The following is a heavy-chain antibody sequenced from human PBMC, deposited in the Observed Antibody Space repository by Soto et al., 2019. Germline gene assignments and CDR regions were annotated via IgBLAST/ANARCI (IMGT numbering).Heavy chain of an antibody. CDR3: ARESRGYYDSSGSLDY. J-gene: IGHJ4*02. D-gene: IGHD3-22*01. CDR1: GGSISSYY. CDR2: IYYSGST. Sequence: QVQLQESGPGLVKPSETLSLTCTVSGGSISSYYWSWIRQPPGKGLEWIGYIYYSGSTNYNPSLKSRATISVDTSKNQFSLKLSSVTAADTAVYYCARESRGYYDSSGSLDYWGQGTLVTVSS. V-gene: IGHV4-59*01.